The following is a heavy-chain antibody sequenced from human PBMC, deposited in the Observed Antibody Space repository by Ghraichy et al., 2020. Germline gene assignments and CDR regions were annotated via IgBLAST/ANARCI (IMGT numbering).Heavy chain of an antibody. CDR3: AKDQVVVTAIFDY. CDR2: ISGSGGST. Sequence: GESLNISCAASGFTFSSYAMSWVRQAPGKGLEWVSAISGSGGSTYYADSVKGRFTISRDNSKNTLYLQMNSLRAEDTAVYYCAKDQVVVTAIFDYWGQGTLVTVSS. D-gene: IGHD2-21*02. J-gene: IGHJ4*02. CDR1: GFTFSSYA. V-gene: IGHV3-23*01.